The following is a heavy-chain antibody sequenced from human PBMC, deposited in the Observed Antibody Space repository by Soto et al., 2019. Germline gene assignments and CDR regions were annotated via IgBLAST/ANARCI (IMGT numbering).Heavy chain of an antibody. D-gene: IGHD1-7*01. Sequence: QITLKESGPTLVKPTQTLTLTCTFSGFSLSTSGVGVGWIRQPPGKALEWLALIYWDDDKRYSPSLKSRLTITKDTSKNQVVLTMTNMDPVDTATYYCAHRSYNWNYLVGAGWFDPWGQGTLVTVSS. V-gene: IGHV2-5*02. CDR2: IYWDDDK. CDR1: GFSLSTSGVG. J-gene: IGHJ5*02. CDR3: AHRSYNWNYLVGAGWFDP.